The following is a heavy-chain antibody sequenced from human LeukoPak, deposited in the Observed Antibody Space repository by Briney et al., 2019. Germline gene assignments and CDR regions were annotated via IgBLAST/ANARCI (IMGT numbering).Heavy chain of an antibody. CDR3: AAGGADTAMVYDY. Sequence: SETLSLTCAVSGGSISSSNWWSWVRQPPGKGLEWIGEIYHSGSTNYNPSLKSRVTISVDKSKNQFSLKLSSVTAADTAVYYCAAGGADTAMVYDYWGQGTLVTVSS. CDR2: IYHSGST. CDR1: GGSISSSNW. D-gene: IGHD5-18*01. V-gene: IGHV4-4*02. J-gene: IGHJ4*02.